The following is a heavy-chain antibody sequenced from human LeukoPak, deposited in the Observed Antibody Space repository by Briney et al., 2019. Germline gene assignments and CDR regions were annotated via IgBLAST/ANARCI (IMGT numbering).Heavy chain of an antibody. V-gene: IGHV1-8*01. D-gene: IGHD3-10*01. J-gene: IGHJ6*03. CDR3: ARGRQTNLLWFGFTHSYYYYMDV. CDR1: GYTFTSYD. CDR2: MNPNSGNT. Sequence: ASVKVSCKASGYTFTSYDINWVRQATGQGLEWMGWMNPNSGNTGYAQKFQGRVTMTRNTSISTAYMELSSLRSEDTAVYYCARGRQTNLLWFGFTHSYYYYMDVWGKGTTVTISS.